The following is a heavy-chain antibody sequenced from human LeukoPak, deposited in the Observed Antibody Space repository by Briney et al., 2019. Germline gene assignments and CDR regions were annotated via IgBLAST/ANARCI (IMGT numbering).Heavy chain of an antibody. D-gene: IGHD2-15*01. J-gene: IGHJ6*02. Sequence: SETLSLTCTISGGSISSSSYYWGWIRQPPGKGLEWIGSIHYSGSTYYNPSLKSRVTISVDTSENQFSLKLSSVTAADTAVYYCARGTVVVVADNYYYYGMDVWGQGTTVTVSS. CDR1: GGSISSSSYY. CDR2: IHYSGST. CDR3: ARGTVVVVADNYYYYGMDV. V-gene: IGHV4-39*07.